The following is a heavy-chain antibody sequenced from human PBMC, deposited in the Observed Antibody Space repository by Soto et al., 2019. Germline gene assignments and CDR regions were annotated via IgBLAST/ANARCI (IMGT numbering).Heavy chain of an antibody. J-gene: IGHJ4*02. Sequence: SETLSLTCTVSGGSISSYYWSWIRQPPGKGLEWIGYIYYSGSTNYNPSLKSRVTISVDTSKNQFSLKLSSVTAADTAVYYCARYYYDSSGFDYWGQGTLVTVSS. V-gene: IGHV4-59*08. CDR2: IYYSGST. D-gene: IGHD3-22*01. CDR3: ARYYYDSSGFDY. CDR1: GGSISSYY.